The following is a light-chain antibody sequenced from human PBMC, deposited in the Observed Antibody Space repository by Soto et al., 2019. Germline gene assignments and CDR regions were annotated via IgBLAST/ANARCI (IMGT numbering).Light chain of an antibody. CDR3: QQYGSSPRT. V-gene: IGKV3-20*01. CDR2: GAS. J-gene: IGKJ1*01. CDR1: QSVSSNQ. Sequence: EIVLTQSPDTVSLSPGEGASLSCRASQSVSSNQIAWYQQRPGQAPSLLMHGASSRVTGIPERFSGSGSGTDFTLTISRLEPEDFAVYFCQQYGSSPRTFGQGTKVDIK.